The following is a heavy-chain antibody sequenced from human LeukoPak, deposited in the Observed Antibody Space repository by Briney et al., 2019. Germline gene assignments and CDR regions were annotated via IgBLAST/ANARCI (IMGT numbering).Heavy chain of an antibody. CDR1: GFIFSHYG. J-gene: IGHJ4*02. V-gene: IGHV3-30*03. CDR2: ISYDGSDK. D-gene: IGHD5-18*01. CDR3: XXXTGYXAYFDY. Sequence: GRSLRLSCAASGFIFSHYGMHWVRQAPGKGLEWVAVISYDGSDKYYADSVKGRFTISRDNSKNTLYLQMNSLRAEDTAVYYXXXXTGYXAYFDYWGQGTLVTVSS.